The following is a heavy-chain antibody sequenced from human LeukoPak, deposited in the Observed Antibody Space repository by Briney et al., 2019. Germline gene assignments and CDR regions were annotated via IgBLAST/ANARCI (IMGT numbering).Heavy chain of an antibody. CDR3: ARWEGGSYYDFDY. CDR1: GGSISSGSYY. V-gene: IGHV4-39*07. CDR2: INHSGST. Sequence: SQTLSLTCTVSGGSISSGSYYWSWIRQPPGKGLEWIGEINHSGSTNYNPSLKSRVTISVDTSKNQFSLKLSSVTAADTAVYYCARWEGGSYYDFDYWGQGTLVTVSS. J-gene: IGHJ4*02. D-gene: IGHD1-26*01.